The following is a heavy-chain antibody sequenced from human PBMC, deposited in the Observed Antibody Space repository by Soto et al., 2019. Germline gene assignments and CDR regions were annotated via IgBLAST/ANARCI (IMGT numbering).Heavy chain of an antibody. CDR1: GGSLSDSNW. CDR2: ISHTGST. CDR3: ASFTGTYYFDF. J-gene: IGHJ4*02. V-gene: IGHV4-4*01. Sequence: QMQLQESGPGLVKPSGTLSLTCAVSGGSLSDSNWWSWVRQPPGKGLEWIGEISHTGSTNYNPSLKSRVTLSVDKSKNHFSLNLKSVTAAETAVYCCASFTGTYYFDFWGPGTLVTVAS. D-gene: IGHD2-8*02.